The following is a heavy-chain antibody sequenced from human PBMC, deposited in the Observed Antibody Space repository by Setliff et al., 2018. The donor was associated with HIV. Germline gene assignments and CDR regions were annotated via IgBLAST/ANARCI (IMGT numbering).Heavy chain of an antibody. J-gene: IGHJ4*02. Sequence: GESLKISCKGSGYSFTNYWIGWVRQMPGKGLEWMGIIYPGDSDTRYSPSFQGQVTISADKSISTAYLQWSGLKASDTAMYYCARLSVVTATRIYYFDYWGQGTLVTVSS. CDR3: ARLSVVTATRIYYFDY. D-gene: IGHD2-21*02. CDR2: IYPGDSDT. CDR1: GYSFTNYW. V-gene: IGHV5-51*01.